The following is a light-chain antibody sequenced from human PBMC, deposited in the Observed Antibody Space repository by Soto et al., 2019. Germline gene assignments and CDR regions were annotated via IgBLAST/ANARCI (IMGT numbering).Light chain of an antibody. CDR1: QSVSSN. CDR2: GAS. V-gene: IGKV3-15*01. Sequence: EMVMTQSPATLSVSPGERATLSCRASQSVSSNLAWYQQKPGQAPRLLIYGASTRATGIPARFSGSGSGTEFTLTISSLQSEDFAVYYCQQYNSGPPFTFGPGTRVDIK. CDR3: QQYNSGPPFT. J-gene: IGKJ3*01.